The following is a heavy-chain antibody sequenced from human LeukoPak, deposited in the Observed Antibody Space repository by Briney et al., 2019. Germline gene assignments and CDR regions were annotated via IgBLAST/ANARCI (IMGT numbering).Heavy chain of an antibody. V-gene: IGHV1-69*06. D-gene: IGHD5-18*01. Sequence: SVKVSCKASGGTFSSYAISWVRQAPGQGLEWMGGIIPIFGTANYAQKFQGRVTITADKSTSTAYMELSSLRSEDTAVYYCARVGYSYGHYYYYYMDVWGKGTTVTVSS. J-gene: IGHJ6*03. CDR1: GGTFSSYA. CDR2: IIPIFGTA. CDR3: ARVGYSYGHYYYYYMDV.